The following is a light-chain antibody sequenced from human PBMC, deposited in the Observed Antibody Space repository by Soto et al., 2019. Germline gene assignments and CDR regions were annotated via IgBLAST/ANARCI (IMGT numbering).Light chain of an antibody. Sequence: DIQMTQSPSILSASEGDRVTITCRASQSVSGYLAWYQQKPGKGPNLLIYDASNLESGVPSRFSGSGSGTEFTLTISILQPDDFAAYYCQQYNSYSPWTFGQGTKVDIK. J-gene: IGKJ1*01. CDR1: QSVSGY. V-gene: IGKV1-5*01. CDR2: DAS. CDR3: QQYNSYSPWT.